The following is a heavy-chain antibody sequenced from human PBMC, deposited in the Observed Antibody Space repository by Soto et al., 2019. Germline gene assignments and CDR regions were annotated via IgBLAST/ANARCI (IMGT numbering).Heavy chain of an antibody. Sequence: TLSLTCTVSGGSINSGDYYGTWVRQPPGKGLEWIGYIYYDGNSQHNPSLKSRVTMSIDTSKNQFSLNLSSVTAADTAVYYCARDRRWLPRGPNNWLDLWGQGTQVTVS. V-gene: IGHV4-30-4*01. CDR3: ARDRRWLPRGPNNWLDL. CDR2: IYYDGNS. J-gene: IGHJ5*02. CDR1: GGSINSGDYY. D-gene: IGHD5-12*01.